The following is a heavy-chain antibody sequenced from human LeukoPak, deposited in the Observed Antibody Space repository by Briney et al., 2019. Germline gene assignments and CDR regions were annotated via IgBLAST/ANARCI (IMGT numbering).Heavy chain of an antibody. CDR3: AKGRLLGAPWGMDV. J-gene: IGHJ6*02. CDR2: TSYDGGNK. Sequence: GGSLRLSCAASGLTFSSYGMHWVRQAPGKGLEWVAVTSYDGGNKYYADSVKGRFTTSRDNPKNTLYLQMNTLRVDDTAVYYCAKGRLLGAPWGMDVWGQGTTVTVSS. V-gene: IGHV3-30*18. CDR1: GLTFSSYG. D-gene: IGHD1-26*01.